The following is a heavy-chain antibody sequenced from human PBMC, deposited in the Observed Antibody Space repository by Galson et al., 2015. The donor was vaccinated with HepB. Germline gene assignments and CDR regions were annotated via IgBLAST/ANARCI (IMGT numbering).Heavy chain of an antibody. Sequence: SLRLSCAASGLSFNNAWMSWVRRAPGKGLEWVGQIKAKVDGGTSDYAAPVKGRFFISRDDSKNTMYLQMNSLKAEDTAVYYCTTEDGPYSDTYCDIWGQGTLVTVSS. CDR1: GLSFNNAW. J-gene: IGHJ4*02. V-gene: IGHV3-15*01. CDR2: IKAKVDGGTS. D-gene: IGHD3-22*01. CDR3: TTEDGPYSDTYCDI.